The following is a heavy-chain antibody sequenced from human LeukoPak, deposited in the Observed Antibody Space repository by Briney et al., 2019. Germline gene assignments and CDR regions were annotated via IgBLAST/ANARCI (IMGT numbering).Heavy chain of an antibody. V-gene: IGHV3-23*01. D-gene: IGHD6-13*01. J-gene: IGHJ4*02. CDR3: AKDQWRSSRAGGDY. CDR2: ISCIGGTT. CDR1: GFPFKSYA. Sequence: GSLDLSWDASGFPFKSYAMSGGRQAPGKGLEGVSSISCIGGTTYYPPSVKGRFTISRDNSKNTLYLQMNSLRAEDTAVYYCAKDQWRSSRAGGDYWGQGTLVTVSS.